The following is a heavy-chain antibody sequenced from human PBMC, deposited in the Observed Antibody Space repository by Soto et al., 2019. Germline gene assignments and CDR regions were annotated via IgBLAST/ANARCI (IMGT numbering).Heavy chain of an antibody. CDR1: GYTFTSYA. D-gene: IGHD2-15*01. CDR3: AGSVVVAATPPSDYYGMDV. V-gene: IGHV1-3*01. CDR2: INAGNGNT. J-gene: IGHJ6*02. Sequence: ASVKVSFKASGYTFTSYAMHWVRQAPGQRLEWMGWINAGNGNTKYSQKFQGRVTITRDTSASTAYMELSSLRSEDTAVYYCAGSVVVAATPPSDYYGMDVWGQGTTVTVSS.